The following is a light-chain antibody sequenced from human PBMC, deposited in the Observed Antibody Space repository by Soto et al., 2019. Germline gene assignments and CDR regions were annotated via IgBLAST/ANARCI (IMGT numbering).Light chain of an antibody. V-gene: IGKV1-33*01. Sequence: DSQMTQSPFCLSASVGDRLTITCQASQDISNYLNWYQQKQGKAPKXXIYDASNLETGVPSRFSGSGYGTDFNFTISSLQTEDIATYYCQQYDNLPLTFGGGTKVDIK. CDR2: DAS. J-gene: IGKJ4*01. CDR1: QDISNY. CDR3: QQYDNLPLT.